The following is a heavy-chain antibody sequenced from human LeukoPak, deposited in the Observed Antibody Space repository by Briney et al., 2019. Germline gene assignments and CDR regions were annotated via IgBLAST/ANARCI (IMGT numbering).Heavy chain of an antibody. V-gene: IGHV1-2*02. CDR1: GYTFTGYY. J-gene: IGHJ4*02. D-gene: IGHD3-22*01. CDR2: INPNSGGT. CDR3: ARAAYYDSSGFDY. Sequence: ASVKVSCKASGYTFTGYYMHWVRQAPGQGLEWMGWINPNSGGTNYAQKFQGRVTMTRDTSISTAYMELSRLRSDDTAVYYCARAAYYDSSGFDYWGQGTPVTVSS.